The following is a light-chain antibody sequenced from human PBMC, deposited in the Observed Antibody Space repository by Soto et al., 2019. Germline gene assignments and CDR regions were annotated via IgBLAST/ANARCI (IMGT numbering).Light chain of an antibody. CDR1: QSLNRN. CDR2: GAS. V-gene: IGKV3D-15*01. CDR3: QPYPDWPPAFT. J-gene: IGKJ3*01. Sequence: EILMTQSPATLSVSPGERATLSCRASQSLNRNLAWYQQKPGQAPRLIIYGASTRASGIPARFSGSGSGTEFTLTISSLQSEDFALYYCQPYPDWPPAFTFGPGTKVDL.